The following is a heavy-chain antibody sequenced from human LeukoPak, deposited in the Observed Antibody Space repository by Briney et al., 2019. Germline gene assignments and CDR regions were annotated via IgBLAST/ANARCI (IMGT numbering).Heavy chain of an antibody. V-gene: IGHV4-39*07. CDR1: GGSISSSSYY. J-gene: IGHJ4*02. Sequence: SETLSLTCTVSGGSISSSSYYWGWIRQPPGKGLEWIGSIYYSGSTYYNPSLKSRVTISVDTSKNQFSLKLSSVTAADTAVYYCARALDLLFDYWGQGTLVTVSS. CDR3: ARALDLLFDY. CDR2: IYYSGST. D-gene: IGHD2-21*01.